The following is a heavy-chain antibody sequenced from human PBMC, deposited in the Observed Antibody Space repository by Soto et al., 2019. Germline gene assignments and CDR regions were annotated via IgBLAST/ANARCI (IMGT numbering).Heavy chain of an antibody. Sequence: SETLSLTCAVYGGSFSGYYWSWIRQPPGKGLEWIGEINHSGSTNYNPSLKSRVTISVDTSKNQFSLKLSSVTAADTAVYYCAIGGSIAASWFDFWGQGTLVTVS. CDR1: GGSFSGYY. D-gene: IGHD6-13*01. CDR3: AIGGSIAASWFDF. V-gene: IGHV4-34*01. J-gene: IGHJ5*01. CDR2: INHSGST.